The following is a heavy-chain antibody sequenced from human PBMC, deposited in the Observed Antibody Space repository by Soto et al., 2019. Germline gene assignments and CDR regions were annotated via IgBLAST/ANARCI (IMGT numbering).Heavy chain of an antibody. Sequence: GGSLRLSCAASGFTCSGYAMHWVRQAPGKGLEWVSLISSDSSNIYHADSVRGRFTISRDNSKNSLYLQMNSLSAEDTAVYYCASDFNFDYWGQGTLVTVSS. CDR1: GFTCSGYA. V-gene: IGHV3-48*01. CDR3: ASDFNFDY. CDR2: ISSDSSNI. J-gene: IGHJ4*02.